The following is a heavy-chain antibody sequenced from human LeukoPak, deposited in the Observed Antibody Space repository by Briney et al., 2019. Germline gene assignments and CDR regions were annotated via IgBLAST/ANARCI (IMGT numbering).Heavy chain of an antibody. CDR3: ARDISSSHPPYYYMDV. CDR1: GGSLSSYY. CDR2: IYYSGST. V-gene: IGHV4-59*01. D-gene: IGHD6-13*01. Sequence: PSETLSLTCTVSGGSLSSYYWSWIRQPPGKGLEWIGYIYYSGSTNYNPSLKSRVTISVDTSKNQFSLKLSSVTAADTAVYYCARDISSSHPPYYYMDVWGKGTTVTVSS. J-gene: IGHJ6*03.